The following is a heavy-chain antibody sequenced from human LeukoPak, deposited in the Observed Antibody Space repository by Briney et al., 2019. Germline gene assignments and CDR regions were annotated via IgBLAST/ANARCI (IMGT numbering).Heavy chain of an antibody. CDR2: IKQDGTEK. CDR3: ARVVDHDYGDYYLDY. V-gene: IGHV3-7*01. CDR1: GFTFSSYW. D-gene: IGHD4-17*01. J-gene: IGHJ4*02. Sequence: GGSLRLSCVVSGFTFSSYWMSWVRQAPGKGLEWVANIKQDGTEKYYVDSVKGRFTISRDNAKNSLYLQMNSLRAEDTAVYYCARVVDHDYGDYYLDYWGQGTLVTVSS.